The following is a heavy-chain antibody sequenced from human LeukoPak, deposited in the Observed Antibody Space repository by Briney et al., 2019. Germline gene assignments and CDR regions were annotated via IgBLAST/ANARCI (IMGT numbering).Heavy chain of an antibody. Sequence: GGTLRLSCAASGFTFSSNSMNWVRQAPGKGLERVSSISGSSSYIHYADSVKGRFTISRDNAKNSLYLQINSLRAEDTAVYYCARDGPLDYDSTGYYIDHWGQGTLVTVSS. CDR1: GFTFSSNS. CDR2: ISGSSSYI. V-gene: IGHV3-21*01. CDR3: ARDGPLDYDSTGYYIDH. J-gene: IGHJ4*02. D-gene: IGHD3-22*01.